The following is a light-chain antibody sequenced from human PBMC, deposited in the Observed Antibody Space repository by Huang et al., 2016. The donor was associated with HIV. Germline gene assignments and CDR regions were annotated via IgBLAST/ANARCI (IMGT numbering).Light chain of an antibody. J-gene: IGKJ2*01. V-gene: IGKV1-5*03. CDR1: QTVSNW. Sequence: DIQMTQSPSTLSASVGDRVTITCRASQTVSNWLAWYQQKPGKAPKFLIYKASNLESGGPSRFSGSGSGTEFTLTISSLQPDDFATYYCQQYNSYSPTFGQGTNLEIK. CDR3: QQYNSYSPT. CDR2: KAS.